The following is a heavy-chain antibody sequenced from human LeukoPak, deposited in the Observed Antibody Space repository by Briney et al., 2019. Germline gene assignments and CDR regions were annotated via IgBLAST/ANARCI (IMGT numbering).Heavy chain of an antibody. D-gene: IGHD2-21*01. CDR1: GFTFSNFW. CDR2: IDTDGSST. J-gene: IGHJ5*02. Sequence: LPGGSLRLSCAASGFTFSNFWMHWVRQAPGKGLVWVSRIDTDGSSTRYEDSVKGRFTISRDNAKNMLYLQMNSLRAEDTAVYYCARDAVYCGGDCYLFDPWGQGTLVTVSS. V-gene: IGHV3-74*01. CDR3: ARDAVYCGGDCYLFDP.